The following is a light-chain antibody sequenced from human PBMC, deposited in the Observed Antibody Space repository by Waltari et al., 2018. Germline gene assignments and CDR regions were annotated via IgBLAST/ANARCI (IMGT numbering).Light chain of an antibody. CDR3: QQYDNWPPWT. Sequence: IAMTQSPVTLSVSPGDTATLSCRASQSISINLAWYQQKPGQAPRLPIYAASTRASGIPARFSGSGSGTEFTLTISSLQSEDFAVYYCQQYDNWPPWTFGQGTKVEI. J-gene: IGKJ1*01. CDR2: AAS. V-gene: IGKV3-15*01. CDR1: QSISIN.